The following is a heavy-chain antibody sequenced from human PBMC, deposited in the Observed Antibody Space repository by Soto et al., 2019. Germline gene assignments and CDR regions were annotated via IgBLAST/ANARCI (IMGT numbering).Heavy chain of an antibody. J-gene: IGHJ6*02. CDR1: VGSISSCGYY. V-gene: IGHV4-31*03. D-gene: IGHD2-15*01. CDR2: IYYSGST. Sequence: TLSLTCTVSVGSISSCGYYWSLIRQHPGKGLEWIGYIYYSGSTYYNPSLKSRVTISVDTSKNQFSLKLSSVTAADTAVYYCARDRLVVAASNRHTPNYGMDVWGQGTTVTGXS. CDR3: ARDRLVVAASNRHTPNYGMDV.